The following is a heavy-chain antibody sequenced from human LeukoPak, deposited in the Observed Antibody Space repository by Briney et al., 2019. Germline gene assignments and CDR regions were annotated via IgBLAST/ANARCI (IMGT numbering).Heavy chain of an antibody. V-gene: IGHV4-39*07. Sequence: PSETLSLTCTVSGGSISSSSYYWGWIRQPPGKGLEWIGSIYYSGSTYYNPSLKSRVTISVDTSKNQFSLKLSSVTAADTAVYYCARVPPPLVGDYSWDYWGQGTLVTVSS. J-gene: IGHJ4*02. CDR2: IYYSGST. CDR3: ARVPPPLVGDYSWDY. D-gene: IGHD4-11*01. CDR1: GGSISSSSYY.